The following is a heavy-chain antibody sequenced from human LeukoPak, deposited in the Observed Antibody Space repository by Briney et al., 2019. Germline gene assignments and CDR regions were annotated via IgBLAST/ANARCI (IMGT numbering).Heavy chain of an antibody. D-gene: IGHD3-22*01. CDR3: ARDPTRYYDSSGLLGY. CDR1: GFTFSSYS. V-gene: IGHV3-21*01. J-gene: IGHJ4*02. CDR2: ISSSSSYI. Sequence: GGSLRLFCAASGFTFSSYSMNWVRQAPGKGLEWVSSISSSSSYIYYADSVKGRFTISRDNAKNSLYLQMNSLRAEDTAVYYCARDPTRYYDSSGLLGYWGQGTLVTVSS.